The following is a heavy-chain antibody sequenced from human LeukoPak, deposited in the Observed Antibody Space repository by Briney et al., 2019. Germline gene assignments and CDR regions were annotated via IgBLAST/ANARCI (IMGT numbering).Heavy chain of an antibody. J-gene: IGHJ4*02. CDR3: ARDIAAAGTHFDY. CDR2: VYYSGSA. CDR1: GGSISSGGYY. Sequence: SQTLSLTCTVSGGSISSGGYYWSWIRQPPGKGLEWIGYVYYSGSANYNPSLKSRVTMSVDTPKNQFSLKLSSVTAADTAVYYCARDIAAAGTHFDYWGQGILVTVSS. V-gene: IGHV4-61*08. D-gene: IGHD6-13*01.